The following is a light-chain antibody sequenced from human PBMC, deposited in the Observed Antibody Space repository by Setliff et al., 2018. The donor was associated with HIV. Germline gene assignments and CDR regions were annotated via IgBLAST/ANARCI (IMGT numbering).Light chain of an antibody. CDR1: SSDVGAYNY. CDR2: EVS. V-gene: IGLV2-14*01. CDR3: CSYTSRNTDV. J-gene: IGLJ1*01. Sequence: QSVLTQPXSVSGSPGQSITISCTGTSSDVGAYNYVSWYQQYPGKAPKLMVYEVSNRPSGVSNRFSGSKSGNTASLTISGLQAEDEADYYCCSYTSRNTDVFXXXXKVTVL.